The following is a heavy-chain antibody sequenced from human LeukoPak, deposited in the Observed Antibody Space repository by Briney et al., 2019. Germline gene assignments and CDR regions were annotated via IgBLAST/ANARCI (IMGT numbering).Heavy chain of an antibody. Sequence: GESLKISCKGSGYSFTSYWIGWVRQMPGKGLEWMGIIYPGDSDARYSPSFQGQVTISADKSISTAYLQWSSLKASDTAMYYCASLYDFWSGPFDYWGQGTLVTVSS. D-gene: IGHD3-3*01. V-gene: IGHV5-51*01. J-gene: IGHJ4*02. CDR2: IYPGDSDA. CDR3: ASLYDFWSGPFDY. CDR1: GYSFTSYW.